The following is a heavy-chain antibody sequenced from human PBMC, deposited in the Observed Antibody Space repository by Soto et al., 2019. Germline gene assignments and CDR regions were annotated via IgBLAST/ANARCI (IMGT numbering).Heavy chain of an antibody. J-gene: IGHJ4*02. CDR1: GGTLSNYA. CDR2: VIPIFSIM. V-gene: IGHV1-69*01. CDR3: ARGRTIFGVVNFDY. Sequence: QVQLVQSGAEVKKPGSSVKVSCKASGGTLSNYAIAWVRLAPGQGLEWVGGVIPIFSIMKYAQKLPDRVTFTEDAPTNTAYSELSSLTSEDTAVYYCARGRTIFGVVNFDYLGQGTLVTVSS. D-gene: IGHD3-3*01.